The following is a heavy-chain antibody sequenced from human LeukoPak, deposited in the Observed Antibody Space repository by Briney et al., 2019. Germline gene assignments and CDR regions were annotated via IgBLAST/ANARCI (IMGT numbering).Heavy chain of an antibody. J-gene: IGHJ3*02. CDR1: GGSVSGYY. Sequence: SETLSLTCTVSGGSVSGYYWTWIRQPPGKGLQWIGYIYDSGITNYNSSLKSRVTISVDTSRNHFSLRLSSVTAADTAVYYCAREVLSYYGGNSAAFDIWGQGTMVTVSS. V-gene: IGHV4-59*02. CDR3: AREVLSYYGGNSAAFDI. D-gene: IGHD4-23*01. CDR2: IYDSGIT.